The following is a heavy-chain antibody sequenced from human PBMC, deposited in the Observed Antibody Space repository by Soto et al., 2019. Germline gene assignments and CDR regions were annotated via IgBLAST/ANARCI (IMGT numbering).Heavy chain of an antibody. D-gene: IGHD5-12*01. CDR1: GFPFRSYG. CDR3: AKEGQSRDGYTSPLDS. Sequence: QVRLVETGGGVVQPGGSLRLSCIASGFPFRSYGMHWVRQAPGKGLEWVAVTSYDGNKKYYIDSVKGRFSISRDNFMNTVYLQMNSLGVEDTALYYCAKEGQSRDGYTSPLDSWGQGTLVIVSA. J-gene: IGHJ5*01. V-gene: IGHV3-30*18. CDR2: TSYDGNKK.